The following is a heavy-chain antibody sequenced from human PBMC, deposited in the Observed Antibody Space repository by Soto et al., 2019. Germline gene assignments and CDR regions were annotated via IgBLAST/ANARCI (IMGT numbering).Heavy chain of an antibody. CDR1: GFTFSSYW. CDR3: ARGGGQWLVFPAGDRSDNYYYYGMDV. V-gene: IGHV3-74*01. Sequence: GGSLRLSCAASGFTFSSYWMHWVRQAPGKGLVWVSRINSDGSSTSYADSVKGRFTIPRDNAKNTLYLQRNSLRAEDTAVYYCARGGGQWLVFPAGDRSDNYYYYGMDVWGQGTTVTVSS. D-gene: IGHD6-19*01. CDR2: INSDGSST. J-gene: IGHJ6*02.